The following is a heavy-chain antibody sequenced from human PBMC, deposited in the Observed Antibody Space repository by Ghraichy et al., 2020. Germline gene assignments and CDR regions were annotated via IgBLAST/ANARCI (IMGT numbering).Heavy chain of an antibody. CDR1: GFTFSSYG. J-gene: IGHJ4*02. CDR2: IRYDGSNK. V-gene: IGHV3-30*02. Sequence: GGSLRLSCAASGFTFSSYGMHWVRQAPGKGLEWVAFIRYDGSNKYYADSVKGRFTFSRDNSKNTLYLQMNSLRAEDTAVYYCAKGGGSYPHYYFDCWGQGTLVAVSS. D-gene: IGHD1-26*01. CDR3: AKGGGSYPHYYFDC.